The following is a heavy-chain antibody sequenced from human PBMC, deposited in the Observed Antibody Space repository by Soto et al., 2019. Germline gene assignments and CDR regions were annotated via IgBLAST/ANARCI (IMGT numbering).Heavy chain of an antibody. J-gene: IGHJ4*02. CDR1: GFNFDDYA. Sequence: GGSLRLSCVASGFNFDDYAMHWVRQAPGKGLEWVSGITWNSGSVEYADSVKGRFTISRDNVKNSLYLQMNNLRAQDTAFYYFARADSGLGLRPEFAYWGQGTLVTVSS. D-gene: IGHD5-12*01. V-gene: IGHV3-9*01. CDR3: ARADSGLGLRPEFAY. CDR2: ITWNSGSV.